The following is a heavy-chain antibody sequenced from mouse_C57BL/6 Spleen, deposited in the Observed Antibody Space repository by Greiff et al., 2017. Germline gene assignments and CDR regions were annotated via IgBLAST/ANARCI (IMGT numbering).Heavy chain of an antibody. Sequence: VQLQQSGPELVKPGASVKISCKASGYTFTDYYMNWVKQSHGKSLEWIGDINPNNGGTSYNQKFKGKATLTVDKSSSTACMELRSLTSEDSAVYYCAREGELVYFDYWGQGTTLTVSS. CDR1: GYTFTDYY. CDR3: AREGELVYFDY. J-gene: IGHJ2*01. V-gene: IGHV1-26*01. D-gene: IGHD4-1*01. CDR2: INPNNGGT.